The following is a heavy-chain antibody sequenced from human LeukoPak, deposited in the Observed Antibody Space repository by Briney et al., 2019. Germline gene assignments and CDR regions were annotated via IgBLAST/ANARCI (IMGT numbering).Heavy chain of an antibody. CDR1: GYSISSGYY. CDR3: ARVGSIAAAGTGHFDY. J-gene: IGHJ4*02. Sequence: SETLSLTCTVSGYSISSGYYWGWIRQPPGKGLEWIGSIYHSGSTYYNPSLKSRVTISVDTSKNQFSLKLSSVTAADTAVYYCARVGSIAAAGTGHFDYWGQGTLVTVSS. V-gene: IGHV4-38-2*02. D-gene: IGHD6-13*01. CDR2: IYHSGST.